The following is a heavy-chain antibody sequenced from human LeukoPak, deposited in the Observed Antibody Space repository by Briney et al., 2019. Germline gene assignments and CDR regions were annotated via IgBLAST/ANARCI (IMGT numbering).Heavy chain of an antibody. CDR1: GYTFTSYA. V-gene: IGHV1-3*01. Sequence: ASVKVSCKASGYTFTSYAMHWVRQAPGQRLEWMGWINAGNGNTKYSQKFQGRVTITRDTSASTAYMEPSSLRSEDTAVYYCARLGYCSSTSCQPFDYWGQGTLVTVSS. D-gene: IGHD2-2*03. CDR3: ARLGYCSSTSCQPFDY. J-gene: IGHJ4*02. CDR2: INAGNGNT.